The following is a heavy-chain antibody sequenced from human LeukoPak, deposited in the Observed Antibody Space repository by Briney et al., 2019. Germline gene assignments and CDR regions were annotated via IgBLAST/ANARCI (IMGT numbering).Heavy chain of an antibody. D-gene: IGHD3-22*01. CDR2: IYTSGST. CDR3: ARAPPYYYDSSGYYIDY. CDR1: GGSISSGSYY. J-gene: IGHJ4*02. V-gene: IGHV4-61*02. Sequence: SETLSLTCTVSGGSISSGSYYWSWIRQPAGKGLEWIGRIYTSGSTNYNPSLKSRVTISVDTSKNQFSLKLSSVTAADTAVYYCARAPPYYYDSSGYYIDYWGQGTLVTVSS.